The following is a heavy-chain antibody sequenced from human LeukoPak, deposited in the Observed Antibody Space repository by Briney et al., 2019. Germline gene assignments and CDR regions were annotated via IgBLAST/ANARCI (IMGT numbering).Heavy chain of an antibody. D-gene: IGHD6-6*01. J-gene: IGHJ6*02. CDR3: ARVSIAARLNYYYGMDV. V-gene: IGHV1-69*01. CDR1: GGTFSSYA. CDR2: IIPIVDTA. Sequence: GASVKVSCKASGGTFSSYAISWVRQAPGQGLEWIGGIIPIVDTANYAQKFQGRVTITADESTSTAYMELSSLRSEDTAVYYCARVSIAARLNYYYGMDVWGQGTTVTVSS.